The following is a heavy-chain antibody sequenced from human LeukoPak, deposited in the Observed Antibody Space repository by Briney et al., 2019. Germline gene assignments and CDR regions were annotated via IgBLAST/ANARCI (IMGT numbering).Heavy chain of an antibody. J-gene: IGHJ4*02. D-gene: IGHD3-22*01. V-gene: IGHV4-59*01. CDR1: GGSISRNY. Sequence: PSETLSLTCTVSGGSISRNYWNWIRQPPGKGLEWIGYIYYTGSTKYNPSLESRVTVSVDTSKNQFSLKLSSVSAADTAVYYCARGFYDSAGYSTPFDSWGQGIPVAVSS. CDR3: ARGFYDSAGYSTPFDS. CDR2: IYYTGST.